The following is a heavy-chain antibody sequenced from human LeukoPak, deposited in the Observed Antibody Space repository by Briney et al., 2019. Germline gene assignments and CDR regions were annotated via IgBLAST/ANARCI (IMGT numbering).Heavy chain of an antibody. CDR2: IYYSGIT. CDR3: ARARTPHYYGSGSYYGGYWFDP. Sequence: SETLSLTCTVSGGSISSNGYYWGWIRQSPGEGLEWIGNIYYSGITYYNASLKSRVTISVDTSKNQFSLKLSSVTAADTAVYYCARARTPHYYGSGSYYGGYWFDPWGQGTLVTVSS. D-gene: IGHD3-10*01. V-gene: IGHV4-39*01. J-gene: IGHJ5*02. CDR1: GGSISSNGYY.